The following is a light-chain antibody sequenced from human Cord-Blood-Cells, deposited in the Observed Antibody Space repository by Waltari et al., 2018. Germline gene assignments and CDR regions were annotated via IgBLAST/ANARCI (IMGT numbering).Light chain of an antibody. J-gene: IGKJ5*01. CDR3: QQLNSYP. Sequence: DIQLTQSPSFLSASVGDRVNITCLASQGISSYLAWYQPKPGKATKRLIYTASTLQSGIPSRFSGSGSGTECTLTISSLQPEDFATYYCQQLNSYPFGQGTRLEIK. CDR1: QGISSY. V-gene: IGKV1-9*01. CDR2: TAS.